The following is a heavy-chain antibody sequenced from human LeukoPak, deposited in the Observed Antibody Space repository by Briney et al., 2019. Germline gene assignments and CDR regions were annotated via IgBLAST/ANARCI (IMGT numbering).Heavy chain of an antibody. CDR2: IHHSGTA. J-gene: IGHJ4*02. D-gene: IGHD2-2*01. V-gene: IGHV4-31*03. CDR3: ARYCSSTKCPFDY. Sequence: IPSQTLSLTCTVSGGSISSGFYYWSWIRQHPGKGLEWVGYIHHSGTAFYNPSLKSRVTISMDTSKNEFSLRLSAVTDADTAVYYCARYCSSTKCPFDYWGQGTLVTVSS. CDR1: GGSISSGFYY.